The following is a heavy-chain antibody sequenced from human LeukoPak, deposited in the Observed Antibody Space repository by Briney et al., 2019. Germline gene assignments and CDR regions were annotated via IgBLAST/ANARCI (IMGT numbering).Heavy chain of an antibody. J-gene: IGHJ4*02. V-gene: IGHV3-30*03. CDR2: ISYDGSNK. CDR3: ARTYYDFWSHLDY. D-gene: IGHD3-3*01. CDR1: GFTFSSYG. Sequence: PGGSLRLSCAASGFTFSSYGMHWVRQAPGKGLEWVAVISYDGSNKYYADSVKGRFTISRDNSKNTLYLQMNSLRAEDTAVYYCARTYYDFWSHLDYWGQGTLVTVSS.